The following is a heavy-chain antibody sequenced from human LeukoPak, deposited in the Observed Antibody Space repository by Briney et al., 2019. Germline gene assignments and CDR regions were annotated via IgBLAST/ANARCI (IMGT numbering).Heavy chain of an antibody. CDR1: GYTFTGYY. CDR3: ARRLGEPSSMDV. V-gene: IGHV1-2*02. CDR2: INPNSGGT. D-gene: IGHD3-10*01. Sequence: SVKVSCNASGYTFTGYYMHWVRQAPGQGLEWMGWINPNSGGTNYAQKFQGRVTMTRDTSISTAYMELSRLRSDDTAVYDCARRLGEPSSMDVWGQGTTVTVSS. J-gene: IGHJ6*02.